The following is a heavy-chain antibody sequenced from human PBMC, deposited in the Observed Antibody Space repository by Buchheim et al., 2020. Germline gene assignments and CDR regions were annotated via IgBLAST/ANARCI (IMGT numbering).Heavy chain of an antibody. CDR1: GFTFSSFA. D-gene: IGHD3-16*01. V-gene: IGHV3-33*08. CDR2: IWYDGSNK. J-gene: IGHJ4*02. Sequence: QVHLAESGGGVVQPGESLRLSCAASGFTFSSFAFQWVRQAPGKGLEWVAVIWYDGSNKYYADSVKGRFTISRDNSKNTLYLQMNSLRAEDTAVYYCARGGSYEKPAFDYWGQGTL. CDR3: ARGGSYEKPAFDY.